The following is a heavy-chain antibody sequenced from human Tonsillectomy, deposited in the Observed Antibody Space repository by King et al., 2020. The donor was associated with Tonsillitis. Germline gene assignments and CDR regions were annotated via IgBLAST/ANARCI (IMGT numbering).Heavy chain of an antibody. V-gene: IGHV1-69*01. CDR2: IIPIFGTA. Sequence: QLVQSGAEVKKPGSSVKVSRKASGGTFSSYAISWVRQAPGQGLEWMGGIIPIFGTANYAQKFQCRVTITADESTSTAYMELSSLRSEDTAGYYCARNPIVGATLVSFDYWGQGTLVTVSS. CDR1: GGTFSSYA. D-gene: IGHD1-26*01. J-gene: IGHJ4*02. CDR3: ARNPIVGATLVSFDY.